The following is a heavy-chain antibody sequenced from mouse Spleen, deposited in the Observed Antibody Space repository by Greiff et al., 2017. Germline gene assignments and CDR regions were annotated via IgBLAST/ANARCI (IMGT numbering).Heavy chain of an antibody. CDR1: GYSFTDYN. J-gene: IGHJ4*01. CDR2: INPNYGTT. Sequence: SGPELVKPGASVKISCKASGYSFTDYNMNWVKQSTGKSLEWIGVINPNYGTTSYNQKFKGKATLTVDQSSSTAYMQLNSLTSEYSAVYYCARKYGNYHYYAMDYWGQGTSVTVSS. V-gene: IGHV1-39*01. CDR3: ARKYGNYHYYAMDY. D-gene: IGHD2-10*02.